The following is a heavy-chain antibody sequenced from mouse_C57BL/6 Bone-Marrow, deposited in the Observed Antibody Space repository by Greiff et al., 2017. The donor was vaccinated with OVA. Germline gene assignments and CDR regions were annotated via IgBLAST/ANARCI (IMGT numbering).Heavy chain of an antibody. CDR1: GYTFTSYW. V-gene: IGHV1-55*01. Sequence: QVQLKESGAELVKPGASVKMSCKASGYTFTSYWITWVKQRPGQGLEWIGDIYPGSGSTNYNEKFKSKATLTVDTSSSTAYMQLSSLTSEDSAVYYCRPYYYGIDYAMDYWGQGTSVTVSS. CDR3: RPYYYGIDYAMDY. CDR2: IYPGSGST. J-gene: IGHJ4*01. D-gene: IGHD1-1*01.